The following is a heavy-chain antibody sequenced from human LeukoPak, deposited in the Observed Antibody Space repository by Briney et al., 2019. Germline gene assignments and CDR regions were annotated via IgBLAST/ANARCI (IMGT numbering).Heavy chain of an antibody. V-gene: IGHV3-23*01. D-gene: IGHD6-13*01. CDR2: ISGSGGST. CDR3: AKSPTGSSWPSIDY. CDR1: GFTFSNYA. J-gene: IGHJ4*02. Sequence: GGSLRLSCAASGFTFSNYAMSGVRQAPGKGLDGVSPISGSGGSTYYAVSVRGRFTVSRDNSKNTLFLQMDSRRAEDTAVYYCAKSPTGSSWPSIDYWGQGTLVTVSS.